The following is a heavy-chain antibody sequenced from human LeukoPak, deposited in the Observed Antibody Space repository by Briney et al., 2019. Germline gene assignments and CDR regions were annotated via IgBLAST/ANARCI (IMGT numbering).Heavy chain of an antibody. J-gene: IGHJ3*01. CDR2: IKQDGSDK. Sequence: GGSLRLSCAASGFTFTKYWMTCVRQAPGKGLEWVGNIKQDGSDKNYMDSVKGRFTISRDNTKNSVYLQMSSLRAEDTALYYCARELRYDNSDSGAFWGQGTVVTVSS. V-gene: IGHV3-7*03. CDR3: ARELRYDNSDSGAF. CDR1: GFTFTKYW. D-gene: IGHD3-22*01.